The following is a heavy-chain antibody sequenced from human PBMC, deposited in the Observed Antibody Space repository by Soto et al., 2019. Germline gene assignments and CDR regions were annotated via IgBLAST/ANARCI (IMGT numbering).Heavy chain of an antibody. Sequence: QVQLVQSGAEVKKPGASVKVSCKASGYTFTSYGISWVRQAPGQGLEWMGWISAYNGNTNYAQKLQGRVTMTTDTSTSTAYMELRSLRSDDTAVYYCAISPRIFGVVITPDFWGQGTLVTVSS. D-gene: IGHD3-3*02. J-gene: IGHJ4*02. CDR2: ISAYNGNT. CDR1: GYTFTSYG. V-gene: IGHV1-18*01. CDR3: AISPRIFGVVITPDF.